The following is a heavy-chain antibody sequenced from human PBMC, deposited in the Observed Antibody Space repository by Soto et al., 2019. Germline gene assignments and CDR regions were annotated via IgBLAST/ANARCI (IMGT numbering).Heavy chain of an antibody. J-gene: IGHJ4*02. CDR2: INHSGST. CDR1: GGSFSGYY. Sequence: SETLSLTCAVYGGSFSGYYWSWIRQPPGKGLEWIGEINHSGSTNYNPSLKSRVTISVDTSKNQFSLKLISMTAADTAVYYCARGLDYGDYKASFDYWDQGTLVTVSS. V-gene: IGHV4-34*01. CDR3: ARGLDYGDYKASFDY. D-gene: IGHD4-17*01.